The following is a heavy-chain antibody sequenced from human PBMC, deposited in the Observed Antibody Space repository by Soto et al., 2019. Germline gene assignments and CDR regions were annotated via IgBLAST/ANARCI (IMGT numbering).Heavy chain of an antibody. CDR2: INHSGST. CDR1: GGSFSGYY. Sequence: SETLSLTCAVYGGSFSGYYWSWIRQPPGKGLEWIGEINHSGSTNYNPSLKSRVTISVDTSKNQFSLKLSSVTAADTAVYYCGRGRKQQLPPFYYYYYGMDVWGQGTTVTVSS. V-gene: IGHV4-34*01. J-gene: IGHJ6*02. D-gene: IGHD6-13*01. CDR3: GRGRKQQLPPFYYYYYGMDV.